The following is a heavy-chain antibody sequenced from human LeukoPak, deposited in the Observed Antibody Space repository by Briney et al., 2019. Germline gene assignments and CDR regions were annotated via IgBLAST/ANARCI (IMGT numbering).Heavy chain of an antibody. CDR2: IYYSGST. V-gene: IGHV4-59*01. J-gene: IGHJ5*02. D-gene: IGHD3-22*01. CDR3: ARDSGSRWFDP. CDR1: GGSISSYY. Sequence: PSETLSLTCTVSGGSISSYYWSWIRQPPGEGLESIGYIYYSGSTNYNPSLKSRVTISVDTSKNQFSLKLSSVTAADTAVYYCARDSGSRWFDPWGQGTLVTVSS.